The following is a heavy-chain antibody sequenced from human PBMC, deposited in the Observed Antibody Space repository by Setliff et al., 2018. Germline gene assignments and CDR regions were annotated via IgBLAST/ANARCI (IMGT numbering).Heavy chain of an antibody. D-gene: IGHD3-10*01. CDR1: AGTFNDYP. J-gene: IGHJ4*02. CDR3: ARDSGSGFLDY. V-gene: IGHV1-69*06. Sequence: SVKVSCKASAGTFNDYPVSWVRQAPGQGLEWMGGVVPEFGGPSYAQQFQGRVTITVNKFTSTSYMELRSLRSDDTAVYYCARDSGSGFLDYWGQGTLVTVSS. CDR2: VVPEFGGP.